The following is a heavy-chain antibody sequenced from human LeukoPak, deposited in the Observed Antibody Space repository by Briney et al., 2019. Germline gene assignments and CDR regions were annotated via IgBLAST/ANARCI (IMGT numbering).Heavy chain of an antibody. CDR1: GGSISSYY. Sequence: SETLSLTCTVSGGSISSYYWSWIRQPPGKGREWIGYIYYSGSTTYNPSLKSRVTIPVDTSKTQFSLKLSSVTAADTAVYYCARERCSSTSCYTDDYYYMDVWGKGTTVTVSS. D-gene: IGHD2-2*02. CDR2: IYYSGST. CDR3: ARERCSSTSCYTDDYYYMDV. J-gene: IGHJ6*03. V-gene: IGHV4-59*01.